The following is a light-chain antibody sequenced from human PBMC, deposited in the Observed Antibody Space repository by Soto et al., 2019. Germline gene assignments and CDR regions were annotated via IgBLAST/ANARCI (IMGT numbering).Light chain of an antibody. V-gene: IGLV2-14*01. Sequence: QSALTQPASVSGSPGQSITISCTGTSSDIGCYNFVAWYQRHPGKAPKLMIYAGCNRPSGVSNRFYGSKSGNTASLTISGIQAEDEADYYCSSYTSSITVVFGGGTKLTVL. CDR3: SSYTSSITVV. CDR1: SSDIGCYNF. J-gene: IGLJ2*01. CDR2: AGC.